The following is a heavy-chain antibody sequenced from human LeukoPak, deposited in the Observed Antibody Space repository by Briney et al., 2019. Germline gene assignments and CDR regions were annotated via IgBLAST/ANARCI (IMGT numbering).Heavy chain of an antibody. CDR3: ARVDCRSTTCYRYYGMDV. J-gene: IGHJ6*02. D-gene: IGHD2-2*01. Sequence: ASAKVSCKASGYTFTSYYMHWVRQAPGQGLEWMGIINPSGGSTSYAQKFQGRVTMTRDTSTSTVYMGLSTLTSEDTAVYYCARVDCRSTTCYRYYGMDVWGQGTTVTVSS. V-gene: IGHV1-46*01. CDR1: GYTFTSYY. CDR2: INPSGGST.